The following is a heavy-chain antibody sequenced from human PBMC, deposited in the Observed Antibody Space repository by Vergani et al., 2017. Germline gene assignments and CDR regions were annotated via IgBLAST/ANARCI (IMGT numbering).Heavy chain of an antibody. CDR3: AGIVGPTRNDYYYMDL. J-gene: IGHJ6*03. Sequence: QVQLQQWGAGLLKPSETLSLTCAVYGGSFSGYYWSWIRQPPGKGLEWIGEINHSGSTNYNPSLKSRVTISVDTSKNQFSLKLSSVTAADTAVYYCAGIVGPTRNDYYYMDLWGKGTTVTVSS. CDR1: GGSFSGYY. V-gene: IGHV4-34*01. CDR2: INHSGST. D-gene: IGHD1-26*01.